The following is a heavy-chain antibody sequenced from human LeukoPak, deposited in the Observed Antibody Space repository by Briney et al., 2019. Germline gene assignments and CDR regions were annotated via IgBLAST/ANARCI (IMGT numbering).Heavy chain of an antibody. Sequence: SETLSLTCTVSGGSISSSSYYWGWIRQPPGKGLEWIGSIYYSGSTYYNPSLKSRVTISVATSKNQFSLKLSSVTAADTAVYYCARSAAPIVAGYALGYWGQGTLVTVSS. D-gene: IGHD5-12*01. CDR2: IYYSGST. CDR3: ARSAAPIVAGYALGY. V-gene: IGHV4-39*01. J-gene: IGHJ4*02. CDR1: GGSISSSSYY.